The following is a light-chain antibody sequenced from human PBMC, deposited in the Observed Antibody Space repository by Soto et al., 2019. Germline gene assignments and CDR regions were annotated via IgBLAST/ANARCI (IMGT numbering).Light chain of an antibody. Sequence: EIGMTQSPATLSVSPGETATLSCRASQSVRDNLAWYQQKTGQAPRLLIYGASIRDTGIPARFSGSGSGTEFTLNISSLQSEDFAVFDCQHYSSWPLLFGPGNKVYI. J-gene: IGKJ3*01. CDR3: QHYSSWPLL. CDR2: GAS. V-gene: IGKV3-15*01. CDR1: QSVRDN.